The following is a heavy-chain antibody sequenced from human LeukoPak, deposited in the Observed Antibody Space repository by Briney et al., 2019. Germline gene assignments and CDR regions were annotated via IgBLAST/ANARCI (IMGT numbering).Heavy chain of an antibody. CDR1: GFTFSSYA. Sequence: PGGSLRLSCAASGFTFSSYAMSWVRQAPGEGLEWVSAISGSGGSTYYADSVRGEFTIPRNNSKNTLYLKMNSLRAEDTAVYYCATHDYVWGSYRAIDYWGQGTLVTVSS. V-gene: IGHV3-23*01. D-gene: IGHD3-16*02. CDR3: ATHDYVWGSYRAIDY. CDR2: ISGSGGST. J-gene: IGHJ4*02.